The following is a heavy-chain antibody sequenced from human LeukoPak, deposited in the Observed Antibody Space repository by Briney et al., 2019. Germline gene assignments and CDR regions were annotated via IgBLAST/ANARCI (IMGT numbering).Heavy chain of an antibody. V-gene: IGHV3-7*03. D-gene: IGHD1-1*01. Sequence: RGYLRLSCAASGFTFSSYWMSWVRQAPGKGLEWVTNIKQDGSEKHYVDSVKGRFTISRDNGKNSLYLQMNSLRAEDTAVYYCAREKERPDFDYWGQGTLVTVSS. J-gene: IGHJ4*02. CDR2: IKQDGSEK. CDR1: GFTFSSYW. CDR3: AREKERPDFDY.